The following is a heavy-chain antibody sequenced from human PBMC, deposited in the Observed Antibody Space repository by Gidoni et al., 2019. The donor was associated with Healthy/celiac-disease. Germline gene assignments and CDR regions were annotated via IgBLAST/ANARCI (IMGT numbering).Heavy chain of an antibody. D-gene: IGHD2-21*01. CDR2: ISWNSGSI. CDR1: GFTFDDYA. CDR3: AKDAWVMATTPAFDY. Sequence: EVQLVESGGGLVQPGRSLRLSCAASGFTFDDYAMHWVRQAPGKGLEWVSGISWNSGSIGYADSVKGRFTISRDNAKNSLYLQMNSLRAEDTALYYCAKDAWVMATTPAFDYWGQGTLVTVSS. V-gene: IGHV3-9*01. J-gene: IGHJ4*02.